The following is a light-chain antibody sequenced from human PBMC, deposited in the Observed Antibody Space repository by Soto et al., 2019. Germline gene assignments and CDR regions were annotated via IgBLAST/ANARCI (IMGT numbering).Light chain of an antibody. V-gene: IGKV1-39*01. J-gene: IGKJ2*02. CDR2: AAS. Sequence: IQMTQSPSSLSASVGDRVTIICRASQTISSYLNWFQQKPGKAPKLLIYAASSLQGGVPSRFSGSGSGTDFTLTISSLQPEDFATYDCQQSYSSAGTFGQGTKLEIK. CDR3: QQSYSSAGT. CDR1: QTISSY.